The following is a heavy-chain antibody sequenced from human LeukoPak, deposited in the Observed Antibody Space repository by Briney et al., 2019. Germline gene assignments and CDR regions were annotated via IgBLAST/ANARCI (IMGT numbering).Heavy chain of an antibody. Sequence: GRSLRLSCAASGFTFSSYGMHGVRQAPGKGLEWVSYISGSSSTIYYADSVKGRFTISRDNAKNSLYLQMNSLRDEDTAVYYCARDHNWGLDYWGQGTLVTVSS. CDR1: GFTFSSYG. J-gene: IGHJ4*02. CDR2: ISGSSSTI. CDR3: ARDHNWGLDY. V-gene: IGHV3-48*02. D-gene: IGHD7-27*01.